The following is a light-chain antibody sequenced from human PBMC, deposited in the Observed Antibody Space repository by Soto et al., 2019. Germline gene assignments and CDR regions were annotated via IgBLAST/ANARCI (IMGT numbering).Light chain of an antibody. V-gene: IGKV2D-29*01. CDR2: AVS. CDR3: VQTVAAPWT. J-gene: IGKJ1*01. CDR1: QSLVFSDGKTY. Sequence: DIVLTQTPRSLSVTPGQPASISCKSSQSLVFSDGKTYFYWYLQKPGQPPHLLIYAVSNRFSGVPDRFSGSGSGTDFTLRISRVEAEDVGIYYCVQTVAAPWTFGQGTKVEI.